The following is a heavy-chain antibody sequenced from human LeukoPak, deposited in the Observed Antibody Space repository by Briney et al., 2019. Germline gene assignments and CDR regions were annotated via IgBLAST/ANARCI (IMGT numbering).Heavy chain of an antibody. D-gene: IGHD3-16*01. CDR1: GFTFDDYT. CDR2: ISWDGGST. Sequence: GGSLRLFCAASGFTFDDYTMHWVRQAPGKGLEWVSLISWDGGSTYYADSVKGRFTISGDNSKNSLYLQMNSLRTEDTALYYCAKSEGGPFDYWGQGTLVTVSS. V-gene: IGHV3-43*01. J-gene: IGHJ4*02. CDR3: AKSEGGPFDY.